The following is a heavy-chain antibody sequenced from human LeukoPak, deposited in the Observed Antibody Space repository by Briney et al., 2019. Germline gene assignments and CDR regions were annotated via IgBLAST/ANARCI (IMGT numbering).Heavy chain of an antibody. CDR2: IYYSGST. V-gene: IGHV4-59*01. CDR1: GGSISSYY. Sequence: ETLSLTCTVSGGSISSYYWSWIRQPPGKGLEWIGYIYYSGSTNYNPSLKSRVTISLDTSKNQFSLKLSSVTAADTAVYYCARVTGGYWYYYFDYWGQGTLVTVSS. J-gene: IGHJ4*02. CDR3: ARVTGGYWYYYFDY. D-gene: IGHD3-22*01.